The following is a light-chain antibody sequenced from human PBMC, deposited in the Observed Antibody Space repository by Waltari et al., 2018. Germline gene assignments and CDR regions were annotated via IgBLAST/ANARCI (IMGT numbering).Light chain of an antibody. Sequence: QSVLTQPPSASGTPGQRVTISCSGTRSNIGSNYLYWYQQLPGTAPKLLIYRNNERPLGVPDRFLGSKSGTSASLAISGLRSEEEADYYCAAWDDSLSGRVFGRGTKVTVL. J-gene: IGLJ3*02. CDR1: RSNIGSNY. CDR3: AAWDDSLSGRV. V-gene: IGLV1-47*01. CDR2: RNN.